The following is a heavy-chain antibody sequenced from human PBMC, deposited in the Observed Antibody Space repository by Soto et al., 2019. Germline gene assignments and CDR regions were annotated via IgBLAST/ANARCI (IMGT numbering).Heavy chain of an antibody. D-gene: IGHD3-10*01. CDR3: VKDGEAYNGVRDYLDH. Sequence: EVQLLESGGGLVQPGGSLRLSCAASGFTFRNYAMTWVRQAPGKGLEWVSGISGGGDETYNADSVKGRFIISRDNSKNTLHLQMNSLRAEDTAIYYCVKDGEAYNGVRDYLDHWGQGTLITVSS. J-gene: IGHJ4*02. CDR2: ISGGGDET. CDR1: GFTFRNYA. V-gene: IGHV3-23*01.